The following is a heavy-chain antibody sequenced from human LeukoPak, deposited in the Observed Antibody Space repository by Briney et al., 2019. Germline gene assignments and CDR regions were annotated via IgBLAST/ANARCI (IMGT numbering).Heavy chain of an antibody. CDR3: TGGDGIQLWLQFDY. J-gene: IGHJ4*02. Sequence: PGGSLRLSCAASGLTFSRYAMNWVRQAPGKGLEWVAFLSYDGSNKYYADSVRGRFTISRDNSKNTLYLQMNSLRAEDTAVYYCTGGDGIQLWLQFDYCGQGTLVTVSS. D-gene: IGHD5-18*01. CDR1: GLTFSRYA. CDR2: LSYDGSNK. V-gene: IGHV3-30*01.